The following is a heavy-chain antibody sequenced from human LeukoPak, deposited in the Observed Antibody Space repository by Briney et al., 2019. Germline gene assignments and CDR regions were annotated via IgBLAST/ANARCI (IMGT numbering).Heavy chain of an antibody. V-gene: IGHV3-7*01. CDR1: GFTFSSYW. D-gene: IGHD1-26*01. CDR2: INQDGGET. Sequence: GGPLRLSCAASGFTFSSYWMSWVRQAPGKGLEWVANINQDGGETYYVASVKGRFTISRDNAKNSLYLQMNSLRAEDTAVYYCAREGSRAYFDYWGQGTLVTVSS. J-gene: IGHJ4*02. CDR3: AREGSRAYFDY.